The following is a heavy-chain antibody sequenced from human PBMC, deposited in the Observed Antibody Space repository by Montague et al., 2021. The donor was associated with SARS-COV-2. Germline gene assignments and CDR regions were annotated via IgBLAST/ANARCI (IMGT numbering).Heavy chain of an antibody. D-gene: IGHD3-22*01. J-gene: IGHJ4*02. CDR2: IYWDDDK. CDR3: AHYYYDSSGVDY. V-gene: IGHV2-5*02. CDR1: GFSLSPSGVG. Sequence: PALVKPTQTLTLTCTFSGFSLSPSGVGVGWIRQPPGKALEWLALIYWDDDKRYSPSLKSRLTITKDTSKNQVVLTMTNMDPADTATYYCAHYYYDSSGVDYWGRGTLVTVSS.